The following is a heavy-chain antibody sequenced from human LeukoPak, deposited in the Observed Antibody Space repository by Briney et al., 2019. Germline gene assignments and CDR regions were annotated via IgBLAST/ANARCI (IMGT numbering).Heavy chain of an antibody. CDR1: GDSVSSNSAA. CDR2: TYYRSKWYN. D-gene: IGHD3-22*01. Sequence: SQTLSLTCAISGDSVSSNSAAWNWIRQSPSRGLEWLGRTYYRSKWYNDYAVSVKSRITINPDTSKNPFSLQLNSVPPEDTAVYYCARDLYYDSSGYPTRNFDYWGQGTLVTVSS. J-gene: IGHJ4*02. CDR3: ARDLYYDSSGYPTRNFDY. V-gene: IGHV6-1*01.